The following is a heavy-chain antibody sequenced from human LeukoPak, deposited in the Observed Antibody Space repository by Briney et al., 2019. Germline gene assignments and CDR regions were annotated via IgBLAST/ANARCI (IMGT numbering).Heavy chain of an antibody. V-gene: IGHV4-59*02. CDR1: GASVTSYY. CDR3: ATTRAYSTNDALDV. J-gene: IGHJ3*01. D-gene: IGHD5-18*01. Sequence: SETLSLTCSVSGASVTSYYWNWIRQSPGKGLEWIGYMYHTGTSDYNPSLQSRITISLDTPNKKVSLTLSSVTAADTAVYYCATTRAYSTNDALDVWGQGTRVTVSS. CDR2: MYHTGTS.